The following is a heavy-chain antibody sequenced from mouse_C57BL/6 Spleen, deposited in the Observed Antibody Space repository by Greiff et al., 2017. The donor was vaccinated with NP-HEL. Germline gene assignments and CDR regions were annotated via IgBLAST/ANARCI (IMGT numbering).Heavy chain of an antibody. CDR3: ARSKPYGYDGFAY. CDR1: GYTFTSYW. CDR2: IDPSDSYT. D-gene: IGHD2-2*01. Sequence: VQLQQPGAELVKPGASVKLSCKASGYTFTSYWMQWVKQRPGQGLEWIGEIDPSDSYTNYNQKFKGKATLTVDTSSSTAYMQLSSLTSEDSAVYYCARSKPYGYDGFAYWGQGTLVTVSA. V-gene: IGHV1-50*01. J-gene: IGHJ3*01.